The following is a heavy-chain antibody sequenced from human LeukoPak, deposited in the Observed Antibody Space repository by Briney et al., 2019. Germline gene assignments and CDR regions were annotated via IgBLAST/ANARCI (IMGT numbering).Heavy chain of an antibody. Sequence: ASVKVSCKVSGYTFTDYYMHWVQQAPGKGLEWMGLVDPEDGETIYAEKFQGRVTITADTSTDTAYMELSSLRSEDTAVHYCASGQLSGNWGQGTLVTVSS. CDR3: ASGQLSGN. CDR1: GYTFTDYY. V-gene: IGHV1-69-2*01. D-gene: IGHD6-6*01. CDR2: VDPEDGET. J-gene: IGHJ4*02.